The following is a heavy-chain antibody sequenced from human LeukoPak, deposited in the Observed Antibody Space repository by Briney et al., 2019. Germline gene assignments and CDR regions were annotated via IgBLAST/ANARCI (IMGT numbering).Heavy chain of an antibody. CDR2: ISSSSSYI. CDR1: GFTFSSYH. D-gene: IGHD2-15*01. Sequence: GGSLRLSCAASGFTFSSYHMNWVRQAPGKGLEWVSSISSSSSYIYYADSVKGRFTISRDNSKNTLYLQMNSLRAEDTAVYYCARGVVEVVLYYFDYWGQGTLVAVSS. CDR3: ARGVVEVVLYYFDY. V-gene: IGHV3-21*01. J-gene: IGHJ4*02.